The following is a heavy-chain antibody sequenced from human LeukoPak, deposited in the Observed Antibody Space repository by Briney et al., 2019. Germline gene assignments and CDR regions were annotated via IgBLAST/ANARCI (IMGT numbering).Heavy chain of an antibody. D-gene: IGHD1-26*01. V-gene: IGHV3-23*01. J-gene: IGHJ4*02. CDR1: GFTFSSYA. CDR3: AKNSGSTAL. Sequence: PGGSLRLSCAASGFTFSSYAMSWLRQAPEKGLEWVSGISSSGGSTYYADSVKGRFTISRDNSKNTLYLQMNSLRAEDTAMYYCAKNSGSTALWGQGTLVTVSS. CDR2: ISSSGGST.